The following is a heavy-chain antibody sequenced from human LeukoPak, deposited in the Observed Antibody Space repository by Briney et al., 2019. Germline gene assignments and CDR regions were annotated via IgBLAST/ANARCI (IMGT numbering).Heavy chain of an antibody. CDR2: ISSSDTTI. Sequence: GGSLRLSCAASGFTFSSYEMTWVRQAPGKGLEWVSNISSSDTTIHYADSVKGRFTISRDNARNSLYLQMNSLRAEDTAVYYCARSRRDNYYNYYGMDVWGQGTTVTVSS. CDR1: GFTFSSYE. J-gene: IGHJ6*02. V-gene: IGHV3-48*03. D-gene: IGHD5-24*01. CDR3: ARSRRDNYYNYYGMDV.